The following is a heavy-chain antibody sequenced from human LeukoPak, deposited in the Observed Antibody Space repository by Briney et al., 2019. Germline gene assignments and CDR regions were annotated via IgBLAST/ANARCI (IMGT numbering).Heavy chain of an antibody. Sequence: SQTLSLTCTVSGGSISSGGYYWNWIRQPPGKGLEWIGYIYHNGSTYYNPSLKSRVTILVDRSKNQFSLKLTSVTVADTAVYHCATQERYGPLDYWGQGTLVTVSS. V-gene: IGHV4-30-2*01. D-gene: IGHD3-16*01. CDR2: IYHNGST. CDR3: ATQERYGPLDY. J-gene: IGHJ4*02. CDR1: GGSISSGGYY.